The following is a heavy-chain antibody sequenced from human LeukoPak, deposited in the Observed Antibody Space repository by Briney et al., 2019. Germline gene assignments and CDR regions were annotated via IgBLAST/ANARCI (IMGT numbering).Heavy chain of an antibody. CDR1: GFSISSGYY. Sequence: PSEDLSLTCVVSGFSISSGYYWGWIRQPPGRGLEWIVNSHPSGTTFYNSSLKSRVAMSIDTSKNLFSLKLVSVTAADTAVYYCAREAERRIVNWGQGTLVTVSS. V-gene: IGHV4-38-2*02. CDR2: SHPSGTT. J-gene: IGHJ4*02. D-gene: IGHD1-1*01. CDR3: AREAERRIVN.